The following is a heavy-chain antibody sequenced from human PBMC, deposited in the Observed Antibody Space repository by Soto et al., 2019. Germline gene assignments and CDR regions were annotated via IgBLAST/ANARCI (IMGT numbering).Heavy chain of an antibody. D-gene: IGHD3-9*01. J-gene: IGHJ4*02. Sequence: GASVKVSCKASGYTFTDFDINWVRQATGQGLEWMGWMNPNTGNTRYAQRFQGRLIMTRDTSISTAYMELGSLNSEDTAVYYCARGQLATLTDCWGQGTLVTVAS. CDR2: MNPNTGNT. CDR1: GYTFTDFD. CDR3: ARGQLATLTDC. V-gene: IGHV1-8*02.